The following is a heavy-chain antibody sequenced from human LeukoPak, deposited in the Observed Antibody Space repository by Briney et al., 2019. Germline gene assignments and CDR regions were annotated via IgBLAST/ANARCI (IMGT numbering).Heavy chain of an antibody. D-gene: IGHD1-26*01. CDR3: ARDPYSGNYGAYYYYYMDV. CDR2: ITSSSSYI. CDR1: GFTFASYN. J-gene: IGHJ6*03. Sequence: GGSLRLSCAASGFTFASYNMNWVRQAPGKGLEWVSSITSSSSYIYYADSVKGRFTISRDNAKNSLYLQMDSLRVEDTAEYYCARDPYSGNYGAYYYYYMDVWGKGTTVTVSS. V-gene: IGHV3-21*06.